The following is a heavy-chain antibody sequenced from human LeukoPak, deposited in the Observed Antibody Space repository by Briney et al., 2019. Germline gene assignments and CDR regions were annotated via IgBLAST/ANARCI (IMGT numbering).Heavy chain of an antibody. Sequence: PSETLSLTCTVSGGSISSYYWSWIRQPPGKGLEWIGYIYYSGSTNYNPSLKSRVTISVDTSKNQFSLKLSSVTAADTAVYYCARDEYYDSSGYYLFDYWGQGTLVTVSS. V-gene: IGHV4-59*12. CDR1: GGSISSYY. D-gene: IGHD3-22*01. J-gene: IGHJ4*02. CDR2: IYYSGST. CDR3: ARDEYYDSSGYYLFDY.